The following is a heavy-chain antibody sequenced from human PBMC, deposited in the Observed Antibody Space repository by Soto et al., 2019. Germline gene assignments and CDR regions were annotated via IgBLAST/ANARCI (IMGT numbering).Heavy chain of an antibody. D-gene: IGHD5-12*01. CDR1: GFMFSSYD. V-gene: IGHV3-13*01. CDR2: IGTAGDT. J-gene: IGHJ4*02. Sequence: PGGSLRLSCAASGFMFSSYDMHWVRQPTGRGLEWVSGIGTAGDTYYPGSVKGRFTISRENAKNSLYLQMNSLRAGDTAVYYCARGYSGSLYYFDYWGQGTLVTVSS. CDR3: ARGYSGSLYYFDY.